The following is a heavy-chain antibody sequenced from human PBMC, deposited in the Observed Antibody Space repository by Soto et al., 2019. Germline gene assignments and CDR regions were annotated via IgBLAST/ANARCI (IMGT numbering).Heavy chain of an antibody. CDR3: ARDKSLVTTPRKDYYNNDMDD. Sequence: PSETLSLTCTVSGGSVSSGSYYWSWIRQPPGKGLEWIGYIYYSGSTNYNPSLKSRVTISVDTSKNQFSLKLSSVTAADTAVYYCARDKSLVTTPRKDYYNNDMDDWGQGTMVTVSS. V-gene: IGHV4-61*01. CDR2: IYYSGST. J-gene: IGHJ6*02. D-gene: IGHD2-21*01. CDR1: GGSVSSGSYY.